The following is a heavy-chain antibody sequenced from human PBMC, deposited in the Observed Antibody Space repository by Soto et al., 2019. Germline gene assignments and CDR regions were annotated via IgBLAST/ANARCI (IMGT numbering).Heavy chain of an antibody. CDR1: GFSLSTSGVG. V-gene: IGHV2-5*02. J-gene: IGHJ3*02. CDR2: IYWDDDK. Sequence: QITLKESGPTLVKPTQTLTLTCTFSGFSLSTSGVGVGWIRQPPGKALEWLALIYWDDDKRYSPSLKSRLTITKATSKNQVVLTMTNIDPVDTATYYCARIVAGGVIVSDAFDIWGQGTMVTVSS. D-gene: IGHD3-16*02. CDR3: ARIVAGGVIVSDAFDI.